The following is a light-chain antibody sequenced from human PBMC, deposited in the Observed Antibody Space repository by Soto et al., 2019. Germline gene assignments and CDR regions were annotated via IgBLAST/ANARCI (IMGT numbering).Light chain of an antibody. Sequence: QSVLTQPPSASGSPGQSVTISCTGTSSDVGGYNYVSWYQQHPGKAPKLMIYEVNKRPSGVPDHFSGSKSDNTASLTVSGLQAEDEADYYCSSYAGNNNLVFGGGTKLTVL. CDR1: SSDVGGYNY. V-gene: IGLV2-8*01. CDR2: EVN. CDR3: SSYAGNNNLV. J-gene: IGLJ2*01.